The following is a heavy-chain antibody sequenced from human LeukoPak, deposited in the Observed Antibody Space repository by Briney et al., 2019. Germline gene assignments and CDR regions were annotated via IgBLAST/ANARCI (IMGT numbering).Heavy chain of an antibody. D-gene: IGHD2-15*01. Sequence: ASVKVSCKASGYTFTGYYMHWVRQAPGQGLEWMGWINPNSGGTNYAQKFQGRVTMTWDTSISTAYMELSRLRSDDTAVYYCTRMDCSGGSCYPDAFDIWGQGTMVTVSS. CDR3: TRMDCSGGSCYPDAFDI. V-gene: IGHV1-2*02. CDR1: GYTFTGYY. J-gene: IGHJ3*02. CDR2: INPNSGGT.